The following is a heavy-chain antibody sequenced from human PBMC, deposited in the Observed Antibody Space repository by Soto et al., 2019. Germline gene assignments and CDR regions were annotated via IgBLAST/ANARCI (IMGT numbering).Heavy chain of an antibody. Sequence: GGSLRLSCAASGFSFSNYWMHWVRQAPGKGLVWVSRIYSDGSGTMYADSVKGRFTISRDNAKSMLYLQMNSLRAEDTAVYYCATLNSFGSDYWGRGTLVTVSS. V-gene: IGHV3-74*03. J-gene: IGHJ4*02. CDR3: ATLNSFGSDY. CDR2: IYSDGSGT. CDR1: GFSFSNYW. D-gene: IGHD5-18*01.